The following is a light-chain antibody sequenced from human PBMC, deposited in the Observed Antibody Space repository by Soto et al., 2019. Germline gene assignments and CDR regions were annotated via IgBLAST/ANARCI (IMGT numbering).Light chain of an antibody. J-gene: IGLJ1*01. CDR3: ASWDDRLKGYV. CDR2: DVS. CDR1: SSAVGGCND. Sequence: PRSVSGSPGQSFTISCTGTSSAVGGCNDGSWYQQHPGKAPKLMIYDVSKRPSGVPDRFSGSTSGTSVSLAISGLQSEDAADYYCASWDDRLKGYVFGTGTKATVL. V-gene: IGLV2-11*01.